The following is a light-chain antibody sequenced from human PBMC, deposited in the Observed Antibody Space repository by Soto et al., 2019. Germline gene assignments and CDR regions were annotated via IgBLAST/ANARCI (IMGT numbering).Light chain of an antibody. CDR3: GTYDSSLRDGV. V-gene: IGLV1-51*01. CDR2: DNN. J-gene: IGLJ1*01. Sequence: QSVLTQPPSVSAAPGQKVTISCSGSSSNIENCYVSWYQQLPGTAPKLLIYDNNKRPSGIPDRFSGSKSGTSATLDITGLQTGDEADYYCGTYDSSLRDGVFGTGTKVTVL. CDR1: SSNIENCY.